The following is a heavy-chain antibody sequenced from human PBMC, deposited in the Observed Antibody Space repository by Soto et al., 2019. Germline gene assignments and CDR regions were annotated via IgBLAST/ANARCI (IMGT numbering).Heavy chain of an antibody. Sequence: EVQLVESGGGLVQPGGSLRLSCAASGFTFSSYSMNWVRQAPGKGLVRVSYITGGGYIKGYADSVKGRVTISRDNAKNSRFLQMNSLVEANPAVYYCASLNSWFGEEANWGQGTLVTVSS. D-gene: IGHD3-10*01. J-gene: IGHJ4*02. CDR1: GFTFSSYS. CDR2: ITGGGYIK. V-gene: IGHV3-48*02. CDR3: ASLNSWFGEEAN.